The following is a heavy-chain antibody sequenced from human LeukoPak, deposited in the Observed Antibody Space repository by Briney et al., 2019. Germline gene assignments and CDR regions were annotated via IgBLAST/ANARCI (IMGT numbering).Heavy chain of an antibody. Sequence: GASVKVSCKASGGTFISYAISWVRQAPGQGLEWMGWINPNSGGTNYAQKLQGRVTMTTDTSTSTAYMELRSLRSDDTAVYYCARDAAYYFDYWGQGTLVAVSS. V-gene: IGHV1-18*01. CDR2: INPNSGGT. J-gene: IGHJ4*02. CDR1: GGTFISYA. CDR3: ARDAAYYFDY.